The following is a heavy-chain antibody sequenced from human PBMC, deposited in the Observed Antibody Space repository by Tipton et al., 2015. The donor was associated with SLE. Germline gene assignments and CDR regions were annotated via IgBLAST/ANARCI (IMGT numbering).Heavy chain of an antibody. D-gene: IGHD6-6*01. Sequence: GLVKPSETLSLTCTVSGGSISSYYWSWIRQPPGKGLEWIGYIYYSGSTNYNPSLKSRVTISVDTSKNQFSLKPSSVTAADTAVYYCAGSIAAEYFDYWGQGTLVTVSS. V-gene: IGHV4-59*08. CDR1: GGSISSYY. J-gene: IGHJ4*02. CDR3: AGSIAAEYFDY. CDR2: IYYSGST.